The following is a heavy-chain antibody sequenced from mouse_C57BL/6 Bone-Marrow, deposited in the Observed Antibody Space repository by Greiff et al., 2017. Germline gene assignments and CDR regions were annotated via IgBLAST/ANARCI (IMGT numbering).Heavy chain of an antibody. CDR2: ISSGGSCT. J-gene: IGHJ4*01. V-gene: IGHV5-6*01. Sequence: EVQGVESGGDLVKPGGSLKLSCAASGFTFSSYGMSWVRQTPDKRLEWVATISSGGSCTYYPDSVKGRFTISRANAKNTLYLQMSSLTSEDTAMYYCARRGRYSNYEYYYAMDYWGQGTSVTVSS. D-gene: IGHD2-5*01. CDR1: GFTFSSYG. CDR3: ARRGRYSNYEYYYAMDY.